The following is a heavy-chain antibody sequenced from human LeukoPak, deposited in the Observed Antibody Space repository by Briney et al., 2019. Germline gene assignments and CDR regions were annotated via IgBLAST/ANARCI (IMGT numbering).Heavy chain of an antibody. Sequence: SETLSLTCTVSGGSISSYYWSWIRQPPGKGLEWIGYIYYSGSTNYNPSLKSQVTISVDTSKNQFSLKLSSVTAADTAVYYCARETDYYDFWSGYYRWNWFDPWGQGTLVTVSS. J-gene: IGHJ5*02. V-gene: IGHV4-59*01. CDR2: IYYSGST. CDR3: ARETDYYDFWSGYYRWNWFDP. D-gene: IGHD3-3*01. CDR1: GGSISSYY.